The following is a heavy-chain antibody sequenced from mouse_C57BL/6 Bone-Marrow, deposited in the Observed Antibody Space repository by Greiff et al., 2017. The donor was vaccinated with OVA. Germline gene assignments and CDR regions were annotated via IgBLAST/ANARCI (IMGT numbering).Heavy chain of an antibody. CDR2: IWSGGST. Sequence: VKLMESGPGLVQPSQSLSITCTVSGFSLTSYGVHWVRQPPGKGLEWLGVIWSGGSTDYNAAFISRLSISKDNSKSQVFFKMNSLQADDTAIYYCAKKGYYYGSSDWYFDVWGTGTTVTVSS. V-gene: IGHV2-4*01. D-gene: IGHD1-1*01. CDR3: AKKGYYYGSSDWYFDV. J-gene: IGHJ1*03. CDR1: GFSLTSYG.